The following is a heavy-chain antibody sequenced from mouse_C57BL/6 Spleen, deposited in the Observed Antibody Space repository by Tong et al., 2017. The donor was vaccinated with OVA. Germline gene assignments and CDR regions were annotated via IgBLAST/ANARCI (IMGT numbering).Heavy chain of an antibody. CDR3: ARGDYDDGFAY. J-gene: IGHJ3*01. Sequence: EVQLQESGGGLVKPGGSLKLSCAASGFTFSSYAMSWVRQTPEKRLEWVATISDGGSYTYYPDNVKGRFTISRDNAKNNLYLQMSHLKSEDTAMYYCARGDYDDGFAYWGQGTLVTVSA. V-gene: IGHV5-4*01. CDR1: GFTFSSYA. CDR2: ISDGGSYT. D-gene: IGHD2-4*01.